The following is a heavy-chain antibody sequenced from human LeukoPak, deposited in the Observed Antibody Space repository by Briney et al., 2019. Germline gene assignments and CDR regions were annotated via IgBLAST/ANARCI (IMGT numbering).Heavy chain of an antibody. Sequence: PSETLSLTCAVYGGSFSGYYWSWIRQPPGKGLEWIGEINHSGSTNYNPSLKSRVTLSVDTSKNQFSLKLSSVTAADTAVYYCASPSAANTPWGQGTLVTVSS. CDR2: INHSGST. CDR1: GGSFSGYY. CDR3: ASPSAANTP. J-gene: IGHJ4*03. D-gene: IGHD2-2*01. V-gene: IGHV4-34*01.